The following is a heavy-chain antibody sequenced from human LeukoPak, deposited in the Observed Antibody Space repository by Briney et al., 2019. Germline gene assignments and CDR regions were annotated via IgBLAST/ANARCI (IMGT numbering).Heavy chain of an antibody. D-gene: IGHD3-22*01. CDR3: ARGPPRVTMIVVVITTHFDY. CDR1: GGSFSGYY. CDR2: INHSGSI. V-gene: IGHV4-34*01. J-gene: IGHJ4*02. Sequence: SETLSLTCAVYGGSFSGYYWSWIRQPPGKGLEWIGEINHSGSINYNPSLKSRVTISVDTSKNQFSLKLSSVTAADTAVYYCARGPPRVTMIVVVITTHFDYWGQGTLVTVSS.